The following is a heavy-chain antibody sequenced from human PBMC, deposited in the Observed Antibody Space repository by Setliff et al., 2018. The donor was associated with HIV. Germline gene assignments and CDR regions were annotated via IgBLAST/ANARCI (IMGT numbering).Heavy chain of an antibody. D-gene: IGHD3-10*01. CDR1: GGSISSYY. Sequence: PSETLSLTCTVSGGSISSYYWSWIRQPAGKGLEWIGYIYNSASTSYNPSLKSRVTMSVDTSKNQFSLRLTSVTAADTAVYYCARRIDNSGSLPAKNWFDTWGQGRLVTVSS. CDR3: ARRIDNSGSLPAKNWFDT. V-gene: IGHV4-4*09. CDR2: IYNSAST. J-gene: IGHJ5*02.